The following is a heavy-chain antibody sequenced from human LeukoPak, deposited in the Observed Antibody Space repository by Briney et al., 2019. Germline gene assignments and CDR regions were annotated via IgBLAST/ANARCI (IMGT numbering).Heavy chain of an antibody. CDR2: IYTSGST. D-gene: IGHD6-13*01. J-gene: IGHJ4*02. CDR1: GGSISSYY. Sequence: SETLSLTCTVSGGSISSYYWSWIRQPPGKGLEWIGYIYTSGSTNYNPSLKSRVTISVHTSKNQFSLKLSSVTAADTAVYYCARHRWGIAAAGPDCWGQGTLVTVSS. V-gene: IGHV4-4*09. CDR3: ARHRWGIAAAGPDC.